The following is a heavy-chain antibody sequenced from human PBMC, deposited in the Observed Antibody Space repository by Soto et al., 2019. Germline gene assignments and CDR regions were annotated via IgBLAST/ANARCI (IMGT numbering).Heavy chain of an antibody. D-gene: IGHD1-26*01. V-gene: IGHV3-11*01. CDR2: ISSSGSTI. CDR1: GFTFSDYY. J-gene: IGHJ4*02. Sequence: GGSLRRSCAASGFTFSDYYMSWIRQAPGKGLEWVSYISSSGSTIYYADSVKGRFTISRDNAKNSLYLQMNSLRAEDTAVYYCAKDRGIVGATGSFDYWGQGTLVTVSS. CDR3: AKDRGIVGATGSFDY.